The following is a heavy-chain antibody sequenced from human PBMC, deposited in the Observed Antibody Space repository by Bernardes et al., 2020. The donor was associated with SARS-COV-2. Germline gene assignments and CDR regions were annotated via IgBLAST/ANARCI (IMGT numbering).Heavy chain of an antibody. Sequence: GSLRLSCAASGFPFSSYGVHWGRQAPGKGLEGMAVVSHDGSNKHYADSVKGRFTIARDNSKNTLSLQMNSLRTADTAVYYCAKEGYGGSGSFPDHWGQGTLVTVSS. D-gene: IGHD3-10*01. J-gene: IGHJ1*01. V-gene: IGHV3-30*18. CDR1: GFPFSSYG. CDR2: VSHDGSNK. CDR3: AKEGYGGSGSFPDH.